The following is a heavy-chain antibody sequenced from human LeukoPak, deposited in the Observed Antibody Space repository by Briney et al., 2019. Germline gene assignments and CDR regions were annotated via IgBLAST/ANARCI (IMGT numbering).Heavy chain of an antibody. V-gene: IGHV1-2*02. J-gene: IGHJ4*02. CDR1: GYTFTDNY. CDR3: VRDLTNPASGDY. CDR2: MHANTGDT. D-gene: IGHD1-14*01. Sequence: ASVKVSCKASGYTFTDNYIHWVRQAPGHGRECMGWMHANTGDTVYVQKFQGRVTFTRDTSISTAYMELHRLGSDDTAVYYCVRDLTNPASGDYWGQGTLVTVSS.